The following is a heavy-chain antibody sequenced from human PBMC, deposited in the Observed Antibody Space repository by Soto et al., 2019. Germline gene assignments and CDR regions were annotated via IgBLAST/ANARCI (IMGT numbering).Heavy chain of an antibody. CDR1: GFTFSSYS. CDR3: AREGRFRVPTSDY. Sequence: PGGSLRLSCAASGFTFSSYSMNWVRQAPGKGLEWVSSISSSSSFIYYADSVKGRFTISRDNAKNSLYLQMNSLRVEDTALYYCAREGRFRVPTSDYWGQGTLVTVSS. J-gene: IGHJ4*02. CDR2: ISSSSSFI. V-gene: IGHV3-21*01. D-gene: IGHD3-3*01.